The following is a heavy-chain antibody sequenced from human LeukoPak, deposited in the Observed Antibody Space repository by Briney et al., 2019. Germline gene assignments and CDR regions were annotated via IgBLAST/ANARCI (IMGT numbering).Heavy chain of an antibody. Sequence: SETLSLTCSVSGYSISSRHFWGWTRQSPGKGLEWIGSIFHSGSTYHNPSLKSRVTISVDTSKNEFSLKLTSVTAADTAVYYCGRSWEHFDWLSPFDYWGQGTLVTVSS. CDR3: GRSWEHFDWLSPFDY. CDR1: GYSISSRHF. CDR2: IFHSGST. J-gene: IGHJ4*02. V-gene: IGHV4-38-2*02. D-gene: IGHD3-9*01.